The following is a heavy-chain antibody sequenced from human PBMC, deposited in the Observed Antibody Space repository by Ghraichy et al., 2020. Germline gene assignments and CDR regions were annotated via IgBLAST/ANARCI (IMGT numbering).Heavy chain of an antibody. V-gene: IGHV2-5*02. D-gene: IGHD4-17*01. CDR1: GFSLNTDGVA. J-gene: IGHJ4*02. CDR2: IYWDADN. CDR3: AYTVVEHSNRGTFYFDS. Sequence: SGPTLVKPTQTLILTCTFSGFSLNTDGVAVGWIRQPPGKAPEWLALIYWDADNRYSPSLESRLTIRKGTSENQVDLTMTNMDPVDTGTYYCAYTVVEHSNRGTFYFDSWGQGTLVTVSS.